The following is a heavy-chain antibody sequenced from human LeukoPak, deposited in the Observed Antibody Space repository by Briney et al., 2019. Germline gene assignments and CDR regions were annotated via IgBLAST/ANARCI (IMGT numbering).Heavy chain of an antibody. Sequence: GGSLRLSCAASGFTFSDYYMSWIRQAPGKGLEWVSIIFGSGDTTYYADSVKGRFTVSRDNSKNMLYLQMNNLRPEDTATYYCAKRNTMVRGSPCSDYWGQGLMVTVSS. CDR1: GFTFSDYY. CDR2: IFGSGDTT. J-gene: IGHJ4*02. CDR3: AKRNTMVRGSPCSDY. V-gene: IGHV3-23*01. D-gene: IGHD3-10*01.